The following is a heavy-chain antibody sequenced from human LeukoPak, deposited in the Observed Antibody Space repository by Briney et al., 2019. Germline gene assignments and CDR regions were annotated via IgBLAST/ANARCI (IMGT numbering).Heavy chain of an antibody. CDR3: ASGGPHGGTMIVVVWRAFDI. CDR1: GGTFSSYA. CDR2: IIPIFGTA. J-gene: IGHJ3*02. V-gene: IGHV1-69*05. Sequence: SVKVSCKASGGTFSSYAISWVRQAPGQGLEWMGGIIPIFGTANYAQKFQGRVTITTDESTSTAYMELSSLRSEDTAVYYCASGGPHGGTMIVVVWRAFDIWGQGTMVTVSS. D-gene: IGHD3-22*01.